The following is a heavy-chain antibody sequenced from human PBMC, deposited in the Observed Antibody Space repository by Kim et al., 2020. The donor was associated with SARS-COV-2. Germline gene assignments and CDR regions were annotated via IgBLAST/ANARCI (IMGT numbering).Heavy chain of an antibody. CDR1: GFTFSSYG. D-gene: IGHD1-26*01. V-gene: IGHV3-33*01. CDR2: IWYDGSNK. J-gene: IGHJ6*02. CDR3: ARDLLEAATSYGMVV. Sequence: GGSLRLSCAASGFTFSSYGMHWVRQAPGKGLEWVAVIWYDGSNKYYADSVKGRFTISRDNSKNTLYLQMNSLRAEDTAVYYCARDLLEAATSYGMVVWGQGTTDRVSS.